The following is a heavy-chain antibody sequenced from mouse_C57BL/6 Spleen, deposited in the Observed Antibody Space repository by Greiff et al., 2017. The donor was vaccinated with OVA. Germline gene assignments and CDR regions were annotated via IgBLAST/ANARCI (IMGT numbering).Heavy chain of an antibody. CDR2: IDPSDSET. J-gene: IGHJ4*01. D-gene: IGHD4-1*01. CDR3: ARSGTAYAMDY. CDR1: GYTFTSYW. Sequence: VQLQQPGAELVRPGSSVKLSCKASGYTFTSYWMHWVKQRPIQGLEWIGNIDPSDSETHYNQKFKDKDTLTVDKSSSTAYMQLSSLTSEDSAVYYCARSGTAYAMDYWGQGTSVTVSS. V-gene: IGHV1-52*01.